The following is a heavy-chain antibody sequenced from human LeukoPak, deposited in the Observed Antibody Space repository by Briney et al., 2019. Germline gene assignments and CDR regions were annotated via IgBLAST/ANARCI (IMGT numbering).Heavy chain of an antibody. CDR1: GYTFTSYA. CDR2: INTNTGNP. CDR3: ARWDSSSWWEIGFDP. D-gene: IGHD6-13*01. J-gene: IGHJ5*02. Sequence: ASVKVSCKASGYTFTSYAMNWVRQAPGQGLEWMGWINTNTGNPTYAQGFTGRFVFSLDTSVSTAYLQISSLKAEDTAVYYCARWDSSSWWEIGFDPWGQGTLVTVSS. V-gene: IGHV7-4-1*02.